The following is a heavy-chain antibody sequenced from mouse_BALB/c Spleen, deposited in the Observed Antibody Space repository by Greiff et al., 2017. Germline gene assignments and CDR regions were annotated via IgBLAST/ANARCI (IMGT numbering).Heavy chain of an antibody. CDR3: ARGVNYYAMDY. CDR1: GYTFSSYW. V-gene: IGHV1-9*01. CDR2: ILPGSGST. J-gene: IGHJ4*01. D-gene: IGHD2-2*01. Sequence: VQLHQSGAELMKPGASVKISCKATGYTFSSYWIEWVKQRPGHGLEWIGEILPGSGSTNYNEKFKGKATFTADTSSNTAYMQLSSLTSEDSAVYYCARGVNYYAMDYWGQGTSVTVAS.